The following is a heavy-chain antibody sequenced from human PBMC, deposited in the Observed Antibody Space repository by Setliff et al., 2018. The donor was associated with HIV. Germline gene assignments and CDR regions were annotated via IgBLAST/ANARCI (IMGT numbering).Heavy chain of an antibody. CDR3: ARDGPQGELLDS. V-gene: IGHV1-69*13. D-gene: IGHD1-7*01. J-gene: IGHJ5*01. Sequence: SVKVSCKASGGTFSSYAISWVRQAPGQGLEWMGGIMPIFGTPIYAQKFQGRVSITAHESTTTSYMELNSLRSEDTAIYYCARDGPQGELLDSWGLGTPVTVSS. CDR2: IMPIFGTP. CDR1: GGTFSSYA.